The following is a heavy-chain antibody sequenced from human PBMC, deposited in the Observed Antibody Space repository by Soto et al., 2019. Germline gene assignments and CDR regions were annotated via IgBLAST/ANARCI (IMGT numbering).Heavy chain of an antibody. V-gene: IGHV3-74*01. CDR3: ARGSNTYPSY. Sequence: EVQLVESGGALVQPGGSLRLSCAVSGFTFSNYWMHWVRQAPGKGLVWVSRINIDGGTTSYADSVKGRFTISRDNAKNTLYRQMSSLRAEDTAVYYCARGSNTYPSYWGRGTLVTVSS. J-gene: IGHJ4*02. CDR1: GFTFSNYW. CDR2: INIDGGTT. D-gene: IGHD2-21*01.